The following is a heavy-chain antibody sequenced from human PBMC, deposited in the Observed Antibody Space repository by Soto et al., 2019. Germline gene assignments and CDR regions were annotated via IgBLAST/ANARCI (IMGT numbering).Heavy chain of an antibody. J-gene: IGHJ4*02. Sequence: QVQLVQSGAEVKKPGASVKVSCKASGYTFASYAISWMRQAPGQGLEWMGWISAYNGNTNYAQKLRGGVTMPTDTSTGTAYWERRSLRSDDTAVYYCARDPPPPDYWGQGTLVTVSS. CDR2: ISAYNGNT. V-gene: IGHV1-18*01. CDR3: ARDPPPPDY. CDR1: GYTFASYA.